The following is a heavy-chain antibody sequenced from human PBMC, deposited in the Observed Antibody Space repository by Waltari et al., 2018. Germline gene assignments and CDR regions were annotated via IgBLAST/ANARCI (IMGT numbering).Heavy chain of an antibody. CDR2: FYKTGTT. CDR1: GESISRYY. D-gene: IGHD3-10*01. V-gene: IGHV4-4*07. CDR3: ARGLGVIGAFDY. Sequence: QVQLQESGPGLVKPSETLSLTCSVSGESISRYYWNWIRQSAGKGLEWIGRFYKTGTTHYNPSLKSRLTMSVDTSKNQFSLRLTSVTAADTAVYYCARGLGVIGAFDYWGQGALLIVSS. J-gene: IGHJ4*02.